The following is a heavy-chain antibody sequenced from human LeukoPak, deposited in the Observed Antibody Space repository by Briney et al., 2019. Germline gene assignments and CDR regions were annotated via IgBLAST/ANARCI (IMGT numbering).Heavy chain of an antibody. V-gene: IGHV4-59*01. CDR1: GGSISSYY. J-gene: IGHJ4*02. CDR3: AKIRFLEWLLSPGGYFDH. CDR2: IYYSGST. Sequence: PSETLSLTCTVSGGSISSYYWSWIRQPPGKGLEWIEYIYYSGSTNYNPSLKSRVTISVDTSKNQFSLKLSSVTAADTAVYYCAKIRFLEWLLSPGGYFDHWGQGTLVTVSS. D-gene: IGHD3-3*01.